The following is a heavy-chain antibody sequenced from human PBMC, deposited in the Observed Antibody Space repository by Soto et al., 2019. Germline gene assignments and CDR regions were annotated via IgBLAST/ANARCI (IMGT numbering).Heavy chain of an antibody. D-gene: IGHD1-1*01. V-gene: IGHV1-46*03. J-gene: IGHJ6*02. Sequence: QVQLVQSGAEVKKPGASVKVSCKASGYTFTTHYIHWVRQAPGQGPEWMGIIDPRSGSAGYAQRFQVSVAMTRDTPTSTFYMELSSLRSEDTAVYYCASGNDLQYYYYGLDVWGQGTTVTVSS. CDR1: GYTFTTHY. CDR3: ASGNDLQYYYYGLDV. CDR2: IDPRSGSA.